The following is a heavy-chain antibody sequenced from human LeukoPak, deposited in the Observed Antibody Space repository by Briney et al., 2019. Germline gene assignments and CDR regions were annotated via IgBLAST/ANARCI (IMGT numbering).Heavy chain of an antibody. V-gene: IGHV3-23*01. D-gene: IGHD6-13*01. CDR3: ARDQTAGRLVDY. J-gene: IGHJ4*02. CDR1: GFTFSSSA. CDR2: ITDSGDGT. Sequence: GGSLRLSCAASGFTFSSSAMSWVRQAPGRGLEWVSSITDSGDGTYYADSVKGRFTISRDDSKNTLYLQMNSLRAEDTAVYYCARDQTAGRLVDYWGQGTLVTVSS.